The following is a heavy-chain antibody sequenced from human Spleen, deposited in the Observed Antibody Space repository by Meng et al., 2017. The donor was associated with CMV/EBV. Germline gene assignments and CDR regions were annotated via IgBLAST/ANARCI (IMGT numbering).Heavy chain of an antibody. CDR1: GFTFDDYA. V-gene: IGHV3-9*01. J-gene: IGHJ3*02. Sequence: SLKISCAASGFTFDDYAMHWVRQAPGKGLEWVSGISWNSGSIGYADSVKGRFTVSRDNSKRSVYLQMNSLRPEDTAVYYCATSRFHGDITDAVNIWGQGTLVTVSS. D-gene: IGHD4-17*01. CDR3: ATSRFHGDITDAVNI. CDR2: ISWNSGSI.